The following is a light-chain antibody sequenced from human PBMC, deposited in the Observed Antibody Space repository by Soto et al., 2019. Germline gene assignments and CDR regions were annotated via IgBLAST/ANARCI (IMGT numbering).Light chain of an antibody. Sequence: EIVLTQSPGTLSLSPGERATLSCRASQSVTSTYLAWYQQKPGQAPRLLIYGASSRATGIPDRFSGSGSGTDFALTISRLEPEDFAVYYCQQYGSSFCGTFGQGTKLEIK. CDR3: QQYGSSFCGT. CDR1: QSVTSTY. J-gene: IGKJ2*01. CDR2: GAS. V-gene: IGKV3-20*01.